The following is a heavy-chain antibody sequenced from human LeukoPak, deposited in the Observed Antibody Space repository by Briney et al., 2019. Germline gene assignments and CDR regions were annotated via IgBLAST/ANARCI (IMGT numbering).Heavy chain of an antibody. CDR2: IHTSGYT. CDR3: ARGGIAARPLDY. D-gene: IGHD6-6*01. V-gene: IGHV4-4*07. J-gene: IGHJ4*02. Sequence: SETLSLTCTVSGASISSYYWSWIRQPAGKGLEWIGRIHTSGYTKYNPSLKGRVTMSADTSKNQFSLKLRSVTAADTAVYYGARGGIAARPLDYWGQGTLVTVSS. CDR1: GASISSYY.